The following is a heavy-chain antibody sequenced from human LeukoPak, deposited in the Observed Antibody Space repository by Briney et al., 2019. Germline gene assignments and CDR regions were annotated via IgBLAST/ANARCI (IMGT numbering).Heavy chain of an antibody. J-gene: IGHJ3*02. D-gene: IGHD3-9*01. CDR1: GYTFTSYG. CDR3: ARDRSQGYFDWLLSNTNAFDI. Sequence: ASVRVSCKASGYTFTSYGITWVRQAPGQWLEWMGWISAHNGNTNYAQNLQGRLTMTTDTSTNTVYMELRSLRSDDTAVYYCARDRSQGYFDWLLSNTNAFDIWGQGTMVTVSS. CDR2: ISAHNGNT. V-gene: IGHV1-18*01.